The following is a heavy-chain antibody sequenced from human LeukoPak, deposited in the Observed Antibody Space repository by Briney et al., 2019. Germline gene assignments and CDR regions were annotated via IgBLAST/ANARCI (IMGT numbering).Heavy chain of an antibody. D-gene: IGHD4-11*01. CDR3: ARDDYSGVFDY. CDR1: GGSISCGDYY. J-gene: IGHJ4*02. CDR2: IYYSGST. Sequence: SETLSLTCTVSGGSISCGDYYWSWIRQPPGKGLEWIGYIYYSGSTYYNPSLKSRVTISVDTSKNQFSLKLSSVTAADTAVYYCARDDYSGVFDYWGQGTLVTVSS. V-gene: IGHV4-30-4*01.